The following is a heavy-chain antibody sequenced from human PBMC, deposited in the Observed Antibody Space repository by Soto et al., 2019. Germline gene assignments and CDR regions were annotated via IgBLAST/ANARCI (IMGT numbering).Heavy chain of an antibody. J-gene: IGHJ4*02. CDR3: AATGSSGYPLFLY. CDR1: GGSISSGGYY. Sequence: SETLSLTCTVSGGSISSGGYYWSWIRQHPGKGLEWIGYIYCSGSTYYNPPPKSRVTISVDTSKNQFSLKLSSVTAADTAVYYCAATGSSGYPLFLYWGQGTLVTVSS. CDR2: IYCSGST. D-gene: IGHD3-22*01. V-gene: IGHV4-31*03.